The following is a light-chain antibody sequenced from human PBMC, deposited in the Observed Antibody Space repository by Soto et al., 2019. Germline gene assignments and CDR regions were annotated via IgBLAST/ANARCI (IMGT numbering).Light chain of an antibody. CDR2: GAS. V-gene: IGKV3-20*01. J-gene: IGKJ1*01. CDR1: QSINSNY. CDR3: QQYGSLPRT. Sequence: EIVLTQSPGSLSLSPGERATLSCRASQSINSNYLAWYRQKPGQAPRLLIYGASRRATDLPDRFSGSVSGTDFTLTISRLEHEDFAVYYCQQYGSLPRTFGQGTKVEIQ.